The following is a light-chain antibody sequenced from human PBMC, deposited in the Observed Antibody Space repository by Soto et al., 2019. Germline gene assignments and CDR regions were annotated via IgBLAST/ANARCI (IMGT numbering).Light chain of an antibody. CDR2: DAS. Sequence: DIQMTQSPSTLSASVGDRVTITCRASQSISSWLAWYQQKPGKAPKLLIYDASSLESGVPSSFSGSGSGTEFTLTISSLQPDDFATYYCQQYNSYPWTFGQGPKVEIK. V-gene: IGKV1-5*01. CDR3: QQYNSYPWT. J-gene: IGKJ1*01. CDR1: QSISSW.